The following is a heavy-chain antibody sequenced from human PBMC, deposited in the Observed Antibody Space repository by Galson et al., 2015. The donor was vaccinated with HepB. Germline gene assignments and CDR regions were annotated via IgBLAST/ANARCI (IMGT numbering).Heavy chain of an antibody. Sequence: SVKVSCKASGYTFTSHRITWVRLAPGQGLEWMGWISAYNGNTNYVQELQGRVTMTTDKSTSTAYMELSSLRSDDTAVYYCARDAGYLYYYGLDVWGQGTTVTVSS. CDR2: ISAYNGNT. CDR1: GYTFTSHR. D-gene: IGHD5-18*01. V-gene: IGHV1-18*01. CDR3: ARDAGYLYYYGLDV. J-gene: IGHJ6*02.